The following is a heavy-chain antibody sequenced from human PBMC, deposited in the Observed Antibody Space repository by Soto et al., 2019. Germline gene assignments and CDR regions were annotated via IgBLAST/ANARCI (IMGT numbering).Heavy chain of an antibody. V-gene: IGHV3-21*02. Sequence: EVQLVESGGGLVKPGGSLRLSCAASKFTFSNYSMNWVRQAPGKGLEWVSSISRRSDFIYYADSVQGRFTISRDNAKNLLYLQMNRLRPEHTAVYYCARDLQFQAPWTSCSPTDYWGQGTLVTVSS. CDR3: ARDLQFQAPWTSCSPTDY. CDR1: KFTFSNYS. CDR2: ISRRSDFI. D-gene: IGHD2-15*01. J-gene: IGHJ4*02.